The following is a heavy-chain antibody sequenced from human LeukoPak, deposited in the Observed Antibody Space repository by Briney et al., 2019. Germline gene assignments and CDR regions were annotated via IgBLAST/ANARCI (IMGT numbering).Heavy chain of an antibody. Sequence: SETLSLICAVYGGSFSGYYWSWIRQPPGKGLEWIGEINHSGSTNYNPSLKSRVTISVDTSKNQFSLKLSSVTAADTAVYYCARKRLVAARDAFDIWGQGTMVTVSS. CDR2: INHSGST. J-gene: IGHJ3*02. CDR1: GGSFSGYY. CDR3: ARKRLVAARDAFDI. D-gene: IGHD6-6*01. V-gene: IGHV4-34*01.